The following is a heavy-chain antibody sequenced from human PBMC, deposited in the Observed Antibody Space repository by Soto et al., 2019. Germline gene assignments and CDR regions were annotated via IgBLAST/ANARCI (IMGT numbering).Heavy chain of an antibody. CDR3: ARAVCSSTSCFNNWFDP. CDR2: IYHSGST. D-gene: IGHD2-2*01. V-gene: IGHV4-4*02. J-gene: IGHJ5*02. Sequence: LSLTCAVSCGSISSSNWWSCVRQPPGKGLEWIGEIYHSGSTNYNPSLKSRVTISVDKSKNQFSLKLSSVTAADTAVYYCARAVCSSTSCFNNWFDPWGQGTLVTVSS. CDR1: CGSISSSNW.